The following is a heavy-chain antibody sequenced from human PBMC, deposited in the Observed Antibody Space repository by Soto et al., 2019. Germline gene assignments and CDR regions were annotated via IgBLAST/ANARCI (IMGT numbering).Heavy chain of an antibody. CDR3: ARQTRVLLWFGDYYTWFDP. J-gene: IGHJ5*02. D-gene: IGHD3-10*01. Sequence: PGASLKISCKGSGYSFTSYWIGRVRQMPGKGLEWMGIIYPGDSDTRYSPSFQGQVTISADKSISTAYLQWSSLKASGTAMYYCARQTRVLLWFGDYYTWFDPWGQGTLVTVSS. V-gene: IGHV5-51*01. CDR1: GYSFTSYW. CDR2: IYPGDSDT.